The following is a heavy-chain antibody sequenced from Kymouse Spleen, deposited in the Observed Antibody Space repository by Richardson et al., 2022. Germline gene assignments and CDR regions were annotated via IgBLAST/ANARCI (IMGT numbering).Heavy chain of an antibody. CDR1: GFTFSSYG. J-gene: IGHJ4*02. Sequence: QVQLVESGGGVVQPGRSLRLSCAASGFTFSSYGMHWVRQAPGKGLEWVAVISYDGSNKYYADSVKGRFTISRDNSKNTLYLQMNSLRAEDTAVYYCAKDCSSTSCYFDYWGQGTLVTVSS. V-gene: IGHV3-30*18. CDR3: AKDCSSTSCYFDY. CDR2: ISYDGSNK. D-gene: IGHD2-2*02.